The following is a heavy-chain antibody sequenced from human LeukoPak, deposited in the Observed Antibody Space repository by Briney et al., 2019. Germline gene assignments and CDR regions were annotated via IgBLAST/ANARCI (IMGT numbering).Heavy chain of an antibody. J-gene: IGHJ3*01. Sequence: PGGSLRLSCAASGFSFSNAWMNWVRQAPGKGLEWVGLIKSNTDGGTTGYAAPVKGRFTISRDDSKNTLYLQMNSLKIEDTAVYYCSRTSGGPWVWGQGTMVTVSS. CDR3: SRTSGGPWV. V-gene: IGHV3-15*01. CDR1: GFSFSNAW. CDR2: IKSNTDGGTT. D-gene: IGHD2-8*02.